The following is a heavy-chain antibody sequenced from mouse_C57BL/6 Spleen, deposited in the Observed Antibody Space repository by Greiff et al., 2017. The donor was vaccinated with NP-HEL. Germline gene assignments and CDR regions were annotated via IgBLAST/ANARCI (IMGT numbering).Heavy chain of an antibody. V-gene: IGHV1-81*01. CDR3: ANYTGSIAD. CDR2: IYPRSGNT. D-gene: IGHD1-1*01. CDR1: GYTFTSYG. Sequence: VHLVESGAELARPGASVKLSCKASGYTFTSYGISWVKQRTGQGLEWIGEIYPRSGNTYYNEKFKGKATLTADQSSSTAYMQLRSLTSVDSAVYVCANYTGSIADWGKGTTLTVSS. J-gene: IGHJ2*01.